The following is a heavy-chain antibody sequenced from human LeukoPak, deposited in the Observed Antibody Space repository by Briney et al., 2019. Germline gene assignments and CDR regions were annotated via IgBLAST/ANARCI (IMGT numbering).Heavy chain of an antibody. D-gene: IGHD6-13*01. Sequence: SETLSLTCTVSGGSISGYYWSWIRQPPGKGLEWIGDIYYSGSTNYNPSLTSRVTISVDTSKNQFSLKLSSVTAADTAVYYCARVAGQQLVRAFDIWGQGTMVTVSS. CDR3: ARVAGQQLVRAFDI. CDR1: GGSISGYY. CDR2: IYYSGST. V-gene: IGHV4-59*01. J-gene: IGHJ3*02.